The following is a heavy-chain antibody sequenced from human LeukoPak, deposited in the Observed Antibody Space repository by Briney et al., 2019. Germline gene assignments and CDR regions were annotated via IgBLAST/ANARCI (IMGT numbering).Heavy chain of an antibody. V-gene: IGHV4-39*01. J-gene: IGHJ3*02. CDR3: ARPLSGSSWHGDAFDI. Sequence: SETQSLTCTVSGGSISSSTYYWGWIRQPPGKGLEWIGSIYYSGSTYYNASLKSRVTISADTSKNQFSLKLSSVTAGDTAVYYCARPLSGSSWHGDAFDIWGQGTMVTVSS. CDR2: IYYSGST. D-gene: IGHD6-13*01. CDR1: GGSISSSTYY.